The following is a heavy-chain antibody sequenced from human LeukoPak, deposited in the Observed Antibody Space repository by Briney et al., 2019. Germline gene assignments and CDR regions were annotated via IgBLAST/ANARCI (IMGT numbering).Heavy chain of an antibody. J-gene: IGHJ5*02. D-gene: IGHD3-22*01. CDR1: GFTFSSNW. CDR3: ARLPNYYDSSGYYYA. Sequence: QPGRSLRLSCAASGFTFSSNWMSWVRQAPGKGLEWVANIKQDGSEKYYVDSVKGRFTTSRYNAKNSLDLQMNSLRAEDTAVYYCARLPNYYDSSGYYYAWGQGTLVTVSS. V-gene: IGHV3-7*01. CDR2: IKQDGSEK.